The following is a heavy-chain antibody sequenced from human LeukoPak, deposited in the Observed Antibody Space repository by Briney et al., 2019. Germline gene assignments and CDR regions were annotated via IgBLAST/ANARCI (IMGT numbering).Heavy chain of an antibody. CDR3: ASARGGIAARVGDY. Sequence: PGGSLRLSCAASGFTFSTYAMHWVRQAPGKGMEWVAVISFDAEDKFYADSVKGRFTISRDNSKNTLFLQMNSLRPEDTAFYYCASARGGIAARVGDYWGQGTLVTVSS. CDR2: ISFDAEDK. V-gene: IGHV3-30*04. CDR1: GFTFSTYA. J-gene: IGHJ4*02. D-gene: IGHD6-13*01.